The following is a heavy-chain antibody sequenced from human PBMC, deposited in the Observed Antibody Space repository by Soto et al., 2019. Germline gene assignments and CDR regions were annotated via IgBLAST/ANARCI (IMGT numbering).Heavy chain of an antibody. Sequence: GGSLRLSCAASGFTFSSYGMHWVRQAPGKGLEWVAVISYDGSNKYYADSVKGRFTISRDNSKNTLYLQMNSLRAEDTAVYYCAREYSSSPIPSFYYYGMDVWGQGTTVTVSS. CDR1: GFTFSSYG. V-gene: IGHV3-30*03. CDR3: AREYSSSPIPSFYYYGMDV. D-gene: IGHD6-6*01. J-gene: IGHJ6*02. CDR2: ISYDGSNK.